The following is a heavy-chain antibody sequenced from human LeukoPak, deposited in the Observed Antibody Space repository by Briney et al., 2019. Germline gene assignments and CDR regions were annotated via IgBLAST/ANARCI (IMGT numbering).Heavy chain of an antibody. V-gene: IGHV3-23*01. Sequence: GGSLRLSCAASGVTFSSFAMSWVRQAPGKGLEWVSTISSGGTNTYYADSVKGRFALSRDTSKNTLYLQMNRLPAEDPAVYYCTKSFAAPRDHSWFGVLRGQGTLVTVSS. CDR2: ISSGGTNT. J-gene: IGHJ4*02. D-gene: IGHD3-10*01. CDR3: TKSFAAPRDHSWFGVL. CDR1: GVTFSSFA.